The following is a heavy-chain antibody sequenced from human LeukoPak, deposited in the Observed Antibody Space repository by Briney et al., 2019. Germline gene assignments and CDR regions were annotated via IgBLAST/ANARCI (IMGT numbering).Heavy chain of an antibody. CDR2: IYYSGST. J-gene: IGHJ4*02. CDR3: ARALVRGVIIFDY. Sequence: ASQTLSLTCTVSGGSISSGDYYWSWIRQPPGKGLEWIGYIYYSGSTYYNPSLKSRVTISVDTSKNQFPLKLSSVTAADTAVYYCARALVRGVIIFDYWGQGTLVTVSS. V-gene: IGHV4-30-4*01. D-gene: IGHD3-10*01. CDR1: GGSISSGDYY.